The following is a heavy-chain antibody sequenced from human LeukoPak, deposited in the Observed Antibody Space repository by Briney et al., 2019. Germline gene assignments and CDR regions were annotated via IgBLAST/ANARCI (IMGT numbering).Heavy chain of an antibody. CDR3: ARHPSDPSTTAFDY. CDR1: GFSFTSYS. J-gene: IGHJ4*02. V-gene: IGHV3-48*01. Sequence: GGSLRLSCAASGFSFTSYSMNWVRQAPGKGLEWVAFISRSSSTKYFADSVKGRFSISRDTAKNTLYLQMNSLRAEDTAVYYCARHPSDPSTTAFDYWGQGTLVTVSS. CDR2: ISRSSSTK. D-gene: IGHD4-11*01.